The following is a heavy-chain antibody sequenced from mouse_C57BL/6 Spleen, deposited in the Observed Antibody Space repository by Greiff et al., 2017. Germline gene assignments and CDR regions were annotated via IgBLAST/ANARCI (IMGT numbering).Heavy chain of an antibody. CDR1: GYAFSSYW. CDR2: IYPGDGDT. Sequence: QVQLQQSGAELVKPGASVKISCKASGYAFSSYWMNWVKQRPGTGLEWIGQIYPGDGDTNYNGKFKGKATLTADKSSSTAYMQLSSLTSEDSAVYFCARQNDGYYAMDYWGQGTSVTVSS. CDR3: ARQNDGYYAMDY. V-gene: IGHV1-80*01. J-gene: IGHJ4*01. D-gene: IGHD2-3*01.